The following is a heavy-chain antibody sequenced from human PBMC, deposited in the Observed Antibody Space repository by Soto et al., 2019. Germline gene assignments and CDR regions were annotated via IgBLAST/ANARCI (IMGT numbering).Heavy chain of an antibody. CDR3: ARGEQLVHFDS. D-gene: IGHD6-6*01. V-gene: IGHV1-2*04. CDR2: INPNGGGT. CDR1: GYIFPDYY. J-gene: IGHJ4*01. Sequence: ASVKVSCKASGYIFPDYYVHWVRQAPGEGLEWMGRINPNGGGTNYAQKIEGWVTMTTDTSISTAYMEISRLNFDDTTVYYCARGEQLVHFDSWGQGTLVTVSS.